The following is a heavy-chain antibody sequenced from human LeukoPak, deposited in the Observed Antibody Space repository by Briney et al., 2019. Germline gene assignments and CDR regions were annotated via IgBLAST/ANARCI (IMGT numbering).Heavy chain of an antibody. V-gene: IGHV3-48*01. Sequence: PGGSLRLSCAASGFTFSSYSMNWVRQAPGKGLEWVSYISSSSSTIYYADSVKGRSTISRDNAKNSLYLQMNSLRAEDTAVYYCARRPNYYGSGSYHHFDYWGQGTLVTVSS. CDR2: ISSSSSTI. J-gene: IGHJ4*02. D-gene: IGHD3-10*01. CDR3: ARRPNYYGSGSYHHFDY. CDR1: GFTFSSYS.